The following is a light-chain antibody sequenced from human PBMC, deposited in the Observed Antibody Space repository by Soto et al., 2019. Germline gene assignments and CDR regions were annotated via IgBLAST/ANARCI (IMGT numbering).Light chain of an antibody. CDR1: QSVSSSY. J-gene: IGKJ1*01. Sequence: EIVLTQSPGTLSLSPGERATLSCRASQSVSSSYLAWSQQKPGQAPRLLIYGASSRATGIPDRFGGSGSGTDFALTISRLEPEDFAVYYCQQYGSSLWTFGQGTKVEIK. V-gene: IGKV3-20*01. CDR2: GAS. CDR3: QQYGSSLWT.